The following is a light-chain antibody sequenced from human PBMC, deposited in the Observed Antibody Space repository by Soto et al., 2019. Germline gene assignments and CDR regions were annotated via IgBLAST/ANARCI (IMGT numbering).Light chain of an antibody. CDR2: AAS. CDR1: QDISTY. J-gene: IGKJ1*01. Sequence: AIRMTQSPSSFSASTGDRVTITCRASQDISTYLAWYQQKAGKAPKLLIYAASTLQTGVPSRFSGSASGTDFTITISYLQSEDFATYYCQQYYSYPRTFGQGTKVEIK. V-gene: IGKV1-8*01. CDR3: QQYYSYPRT.